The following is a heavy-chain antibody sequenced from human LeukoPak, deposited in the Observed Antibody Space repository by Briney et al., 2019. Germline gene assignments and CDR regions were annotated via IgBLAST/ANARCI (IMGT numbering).Heavy chain of an antibody. CDR2: ISAYNGNT. D-gene: IGHD3-16*02. V-gene: IGHV1-18*01. CDR3: ARDLRYVWGSYRYPLHYFDY. Sequence: ASVKVSCKASGYTFTSYGISWVRQAPGQGLEWMGWISAYNGNTNYAQKLQGRVTMTTDTSTSTAYMELRSLRSDDTAVYYCARDLRYVWGSYRYPLHYFDYWGQGTLVTVYS. CDR1: GYTFTSYG. J-gene: IGHJ4*02.